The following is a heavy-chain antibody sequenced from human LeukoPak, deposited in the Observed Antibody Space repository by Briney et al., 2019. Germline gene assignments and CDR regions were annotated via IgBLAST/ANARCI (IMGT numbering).Heavy chain of an antibody. Sequence: GGSLRLSCAASGFTFSTYAMSWVRQAPGKGLEWVSAISGSGGSTCYADSVKGRFTISRDNSKNTLYLQMNSLRAEDTAVYYCAKDPENYYDSSGCHYWGQGTLVTVSS. CDR2: ISGSGGST. D-gene: IGHD3-22*01. CDR3: AKDPENYYDSSGCHY. J-gene: IGHJ4*02. CDR1: GFTFSTYA. V-gene: IGHV3-23*01.